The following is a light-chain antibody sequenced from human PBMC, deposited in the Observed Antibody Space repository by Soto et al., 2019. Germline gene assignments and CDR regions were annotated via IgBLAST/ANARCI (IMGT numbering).Light chain of an antibody. Sequence: QSVLTQQPSASGTPGQRVTISCSGIRSNIGSNFVNWYQKLPGTAPKLLIHSNNERPSGVPGRFSGSKSGTSASLAISGLQSEDEAVYYCASWDDDLNGLLFGGGTKLTVL. CDR3: ASWDDDLNGLL. CDR2: SNN. V-gene: IGLV1-44*01. CDR1: RSNIGSNF. J-gene: IGLJ2*01.